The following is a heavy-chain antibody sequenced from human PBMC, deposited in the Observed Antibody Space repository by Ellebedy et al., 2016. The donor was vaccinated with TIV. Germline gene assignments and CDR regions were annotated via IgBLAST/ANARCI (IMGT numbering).Heavy chain of an antibody. D-gene: IGHD1-1*01. CDR2: ITFGSEAI. CDR3: ARHWSTGSFDY. V-gene: IGHV3-48*02. Sequence: GGSLRLSXAASGFSFSSSGMNWIRQSPRTGLEWIAFITFGSEAIYYADSVKGRFTISRDDAKDSLYLELNNLTDEDTAVYYCARHWSTGSFDYWGQGALVTVSS. CDR1: GFSFSSSG. J-gene: IGHJ4*02.